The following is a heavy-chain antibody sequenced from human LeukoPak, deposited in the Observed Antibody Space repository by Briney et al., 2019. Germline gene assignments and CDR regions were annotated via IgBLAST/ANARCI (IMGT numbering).Heavy chain of an antibody. D-gene: IGHD3-10*01. CDR2: INHSGST. CDR1: GGSFSGYY. J-gene: IGHJ4*02. Sequence: SETLSLTCAVYGGSFSGYYWSWIRQPLGKGLEWIGEINHSGSTNYNPSLKSRVTISVDTSKNQFSLKLSSLTAADTAVYYCARGHRYYGSGSYLGRFDYWGQGTLVTVSS. V-gene: IGHV4-34*01. CDR3: ARGHRYYGSGSYLGRFDY.